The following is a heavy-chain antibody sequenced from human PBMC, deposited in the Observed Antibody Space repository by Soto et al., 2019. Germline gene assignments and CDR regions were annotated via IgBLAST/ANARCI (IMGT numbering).Heavy chain of an antibody. V-gene: IGHV4-31*03. CDR3: ATIVVVPAAAYNWFDP. CDR2: IYYSGST. Sequence: PSETLSLTCTVSGGSISSGGYYWSWIRQHPGKGLEWIGYIYYSGSTYYNPSLKSRVTISVDTSKNQFSLKLSSVTAADTAVYYCATIVVVPAAAYNWFDPWGQGTLVTV. CDR1: GGSISSGGYY. D-gene: IGHD2-2*01. J-gene: IGHJ5*02.